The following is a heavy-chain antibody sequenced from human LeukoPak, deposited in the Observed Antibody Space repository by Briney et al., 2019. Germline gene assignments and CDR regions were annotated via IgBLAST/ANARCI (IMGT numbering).Heavy chain of an antibody. J-gene: IGHJ3*02. CDR3: ARVPPSNLLSFAFDI. Sequence: SETLSLTCTVSGGSISSYYWSWIRQPPGKGLEWIGYIYYSGSTNYNPSLKSRVTISVDTSKNQFSLKLSSVTAADTAVYYCARVPPSNLLSFAFDIWGQGTMVTVSS. CDR2: IYYSGST. CDR1: GGSISSYY. V-gene: IGHV4-59*01. D-gene: IGHD2-2*01.